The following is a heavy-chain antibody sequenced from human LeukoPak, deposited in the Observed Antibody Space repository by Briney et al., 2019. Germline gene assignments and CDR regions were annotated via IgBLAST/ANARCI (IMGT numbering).Heavy chain of an antibody. Sequence: SETLSLTCTVSGGSISRYYWSWIRQPPGKGLEWFGYISDSGTTNYNPSLKSRVTISVDTSKNQFSLKLSSVTAADTAVYYCARKTGYSSSWFVFRYFDYWGQGTLVTVSS. J-gene: IGHJ4*02. CDR1: GGSISRYY. D-gene: IGHD6-13*01. V-gene: IGHV4-59*08. CDR2: ISDSGTT. CDR3: ARKTGYSSSWFVFRYFDY.